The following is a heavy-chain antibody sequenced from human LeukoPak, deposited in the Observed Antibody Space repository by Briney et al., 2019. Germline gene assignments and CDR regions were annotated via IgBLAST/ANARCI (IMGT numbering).Heavy chain of an antibody. J-gene: IGHJ6*03. CDR2: IRGTGGTT. CDR1: GFTFSSYC. Sequence: GGSLRLSCAASGFTFSSYCMSWVRQAPGRGLEWVSAIRGTGGTTYYADSGKGRFTIARDNSKNTLYLQMNRLRAEDTAVYYCAKNGERGAYCSGGSCYPYYYYYMDVWGKGTTVTISS. V-gene: IGHV3-23*01. CDR3: AKNGERGAYCSGGSCYPYYYYYMDV. D-gene: IGHD2-15*01.